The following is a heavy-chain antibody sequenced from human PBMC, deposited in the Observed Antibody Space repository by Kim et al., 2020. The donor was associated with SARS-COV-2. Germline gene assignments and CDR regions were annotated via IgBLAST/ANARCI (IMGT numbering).Heavy chain of an antibody. CDR3: ARDGRFGRLNYYGMDV. CDR2: IYYSGST. D-gene: IGHD3-16*01. V-gene: IGHV4-31*03. J-gene: IGHJ6*02. Sequence: SETLSLTCTVSGGSISSGGYYWSWIRQHPGKGLEWIGYIYYSGSTYYNPSLKSRVTISVDTSKNQFSLKLSSVTAADTAVYYCARDGRFGRLNYYGMDVRGQGTTVTGSS. CDR1: GGSISSGGYY.